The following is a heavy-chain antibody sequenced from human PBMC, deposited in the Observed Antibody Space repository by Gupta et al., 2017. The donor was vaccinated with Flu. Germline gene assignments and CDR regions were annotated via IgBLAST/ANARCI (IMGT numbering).Heavy chain of an antibody. CDR2: ISAYNGNT. J-gene: IGHJ6*02. Sequence: QVQLVQSGAEVKKPGASVKVSCKASGYTFTSYGISWVRQAPGQGLEWMGWISAYNGNTNYAQKLQGRVTMTTDTSTSTAYMELRSLRSDDTAVYYCARVGDEIFGVEYYYYYGMDVWGQGTTVTVSS. V-gene: IGHV1-18*01. CDR1: GYTFTSYG. CDR3: ARVGDEIFGVEYYYYYGMDV. D-gene: IGHD3-3*01.